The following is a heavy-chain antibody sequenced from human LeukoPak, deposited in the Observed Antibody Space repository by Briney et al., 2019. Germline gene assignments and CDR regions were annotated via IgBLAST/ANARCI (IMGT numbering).Heavy chain of an antibody. J-gene: IGHJ5*02. V-gene: IGHV2-70*04. CDR3: ARTNLQYYYDSSGYWFDP. CDR1: GFSLSTSGMR. CDR2: IDWDDDK. Sequence: SGPTLVNPTQTLTLTCTFSGFSLSTSGMRVSWIRQPPGKALEWLARIDWDDDKFCSTSLKTRLTISKDTSKNQVVLTMTNMDPVDAATYYYARTNLQYYYDSSGYWFDPWGQGTLVTVSS. D-gene: IGHD3-22*01.